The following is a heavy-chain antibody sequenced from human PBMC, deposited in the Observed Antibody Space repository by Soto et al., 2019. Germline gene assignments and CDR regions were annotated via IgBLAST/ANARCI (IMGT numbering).Heavy chain of an antibody. Sequence: ASVKVSCKASGYTFTSYGISWVRQAPGQGLEWMGWISAYNGNTNYAQKLQGRVTMTTDTSTSTAYMELRSLRSDDTAVYYCARDGYCTNGVCYTHTEYWGQGTLVTVSS. CDR2: ISAYNGNT. J-gene: IGHJ4*02. D-gene: IGHD2-8*01. CDR3: ARDGYCTNGVCYTHTEY. V-gene: IGHV1-18*01. CDR1: GYTFTSYG.